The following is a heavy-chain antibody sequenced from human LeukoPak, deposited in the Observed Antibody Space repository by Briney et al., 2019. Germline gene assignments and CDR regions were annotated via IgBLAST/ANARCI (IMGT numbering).Heavy chain of an antibody. D-gene: IGHD5-18*01. CDR3: AKDGGHWDTDY. Sequence: PGGSLRLSCAASGFTFSSYWTSWVRQAPGKGLERVANIKQDGSEKYYVDSVKGRFTISRDNAKNSLYLQMNSLRAEDTAMYYCAKDGGHWDTDYWGEGALLTVSS. CDR1: GFTFSSYW. J-gene: IGHJ4*02. CDR2: IKQDGSEK. V-gene: IGHV3-7*01.